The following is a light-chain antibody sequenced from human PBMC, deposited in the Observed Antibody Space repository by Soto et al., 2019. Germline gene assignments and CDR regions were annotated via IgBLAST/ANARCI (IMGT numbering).Light chain of an antibody. CDR3: QQYFDWRT. J-gene: IGKJ1*01. V-gene: IGKV3-15*01. Sequence: EIVMTQSPATLSVSPGDRVTLSCRASQSVSSDLAWYQHKPGQPPRLLIYGASTRATGIPDTFSGSGSGTEFPLTSSSLQSEDSAVYYCQQYFDWRTFGQGTRVEVK. CDR2: GAS. CDR1: QSVSSD.